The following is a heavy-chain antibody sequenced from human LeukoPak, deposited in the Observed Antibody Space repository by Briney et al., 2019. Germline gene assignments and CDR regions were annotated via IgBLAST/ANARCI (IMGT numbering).Heavy chain of an antibody. D-gene: IGHD2-2*01. V-gene: IGHV4-34*01. Sequence: PSETLSLTCAVYGGSFSGYYWSWIRQPLGKGLEWIGEINHSGSTNYNPSLKSRVTISVDTSKNQFSLKLSSVTAADTAVYYCARGLENAAAAAFDYWGPGTLVTVSS. CDR1: GGSFSGYY. CDR2: INHSGST. J-gene: IGHJ4*02. CDR3: ARGLENAAAAAFDY.